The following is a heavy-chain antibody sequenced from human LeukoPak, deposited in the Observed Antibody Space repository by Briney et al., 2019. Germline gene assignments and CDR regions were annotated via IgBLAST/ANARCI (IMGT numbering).Heavy chain of an antibody. D-gene: IGHD1-26*01. CDR2: INAGNGNT. J-gene: IGHJ4*02. CDR3: ARDRFRSTFWDY. Sequence: GASVKVSCKGSGYTFGTYTMHWVRQAPGQRPEWMGWINAGNGNTEYSHKFQGRLTITRDASASIAYMELSSLRPEDTAVYFCARDRFRSTFWDYWGQGTLVTVSS. V-gene: IGHV1-3*01. CDR1: GYTFGTYT.